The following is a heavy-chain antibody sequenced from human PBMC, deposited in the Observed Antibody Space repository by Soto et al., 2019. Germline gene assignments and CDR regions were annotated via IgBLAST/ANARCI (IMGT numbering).Heavy chain of an antibody. J-gene: IGHJ4*02. CDR3: AKATVEGGWYGTWNYIDY. D-gene: IGHD6-19*01. Sequence: GGSLRLSCAASGFTFSNAWMSWVRQAPGKGLEWVGRIKSKTDGGTTDYAAPVKGRFTISRDDSKNTLYLQMNSLRAEDTAVYYCAKATVEGGWYGTWNYIDYWCQGPLVSLSS. CDR1: GFTFSNAW. CDR2: IKSKTDGGTT. V-gene: IGHV3-15*01.